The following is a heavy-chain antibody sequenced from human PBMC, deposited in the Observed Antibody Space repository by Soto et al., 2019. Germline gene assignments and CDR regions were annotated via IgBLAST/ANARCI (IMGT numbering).Heavy chain of an antibody. D-gene: IGHD3-22*01. Sequence: GESLKISCKGSGYSFAGYWITWVRQKPVKGLEWMGRIDPSDSQTYYSPSFRGHVTISVTKSITTVFLQWSSLRASDTAMYYCARQIYDSDTGPNFQYYFDCLGQGTPVIVSS. CDR2: IDPSDSQT. V-gene: IGHV5-10-1*01. J-gene: IGHJ4*02. CDR3: ARQIYDSDTGPNFQYYFDC. CDR1: GYSFAGYW.